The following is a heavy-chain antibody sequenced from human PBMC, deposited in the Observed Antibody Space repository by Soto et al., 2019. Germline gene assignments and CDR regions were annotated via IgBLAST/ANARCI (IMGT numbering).Heavy chain of an antibody. CDR3: VSPHSESSNAFDL. D-gene: IGHD3-10*01. CDR2: ISYDGENQ. Sequence: GGSLRLSCAASGFSFSHYAMHWVRQPPGKGLEWVALISYDGENQYFTDSVRGRFTISRDNSKTAVYLEMNDLRLDDTATYYCVSPHSESSNAFDLWGQGTLVTVSS. J-gene: IGHJ5*02. V-gene: IGHV3-30*04. CDR1: GFSFSHYA.